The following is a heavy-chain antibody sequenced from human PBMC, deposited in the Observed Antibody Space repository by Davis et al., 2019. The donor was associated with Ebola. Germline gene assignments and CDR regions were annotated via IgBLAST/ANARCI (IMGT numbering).Heavy chain of an antibody. CDR3: ARDLLVPAAKFPY. CDR2: ISSSSSTI. J-gene: IGHJ4*02. CDR1: GFTFSSYS. Sequence: GESLKISCAASGFTFSSYSMNWVRQAPGKGLEWVSYISSSSSTIYYADSVKGRFTISRDNAKNSLYLQMNSLRDEDTAVYYCARDLLVPAAKFPYWGQGTLVTVSS. V-gene: IGHV3-48*02. D-gene: IGHD2-2*01.